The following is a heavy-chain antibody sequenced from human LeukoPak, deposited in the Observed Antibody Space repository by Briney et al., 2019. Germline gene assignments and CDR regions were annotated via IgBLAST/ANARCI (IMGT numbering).Heavy chain of an antibody. D-gene: IGHD2-15*01. CDR3: AKSSDTAMVKGIVVVVAADYGMDV. CDR1: GFTFSSYW. V-gene: IGHV3-43*02. J-gene: IGHJ6*02. Sequence: GGSLRLSCTASGFTFSSYWMTWVRQAPGKGLEWVSLISGDGGSTYYADSVKGRFTISRDNSKNSLYLQMNSLRTEDTALYYCAKSSDTAMVKGIVVVVAADYGMDVWGQGTTVTVSS. CDR2: ISGDGGST.